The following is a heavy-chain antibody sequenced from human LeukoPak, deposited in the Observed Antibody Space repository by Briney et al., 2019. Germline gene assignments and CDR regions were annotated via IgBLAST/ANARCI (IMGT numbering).Heavy chain of an antibody. Sequence: PSETLSLTCAVYGGSFSGYYWSWIRQPPGKGLEWIGEINHSGRTNYNPSLKSRVTISVDTSKNQFSLKLSSVTAADTAVYYCARVQPAIFGMDVWGKGTTVTVSS. CDR2: INHSGRT. D-gene: IGHD3-3*01. CDR3: ARVQPAIFGMDV. CDR1: GGSFSGYY. J-gene: IGHJ6*03. V-gene: IGHV4-34*01.